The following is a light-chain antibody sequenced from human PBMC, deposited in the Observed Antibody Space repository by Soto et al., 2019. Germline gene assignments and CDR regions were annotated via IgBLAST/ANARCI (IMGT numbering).Light chain of an antibody. J-gene: IGKJ1*01. CDR3: HQYHNSLT. Sequence: EIVLTQSPDTLSLSPGDRAILSCRASQSVSSSYFAWYQQKPGQAPRLLIYGASRGAAGIPDRFSGSGSGTDFTLTISRLEPEDFAVYYCHQYHNSLTFGQGTKVDIK. CDR1: QSVSSSY. CDR2: GAS. V-gene: IGKV3-20*01.